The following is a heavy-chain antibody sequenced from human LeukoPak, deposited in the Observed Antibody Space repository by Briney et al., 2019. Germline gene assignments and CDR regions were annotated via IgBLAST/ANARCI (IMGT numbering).Heavy chain of an antibody. Sequence: GGSLRLSCAASGFTFSSYWMHWVRQVPGKGLVWVSRIGTDGSRTTYADYVQGRFTISRDNAKNTLYLQMNSLRAEDTAVYYCARVNHYYGSGSYYLGYYYYGMDVWGQGTTVTVSS. V-gene: IGHV3-74*01. D-gene: IGHD3-10*01. CDR1: GFTFSSYW. CDR3: ARVNHYYGSGSYYLGYYYYGMDV. J-gene: IGHJ6*02. CDR2: IGTDGSRT.